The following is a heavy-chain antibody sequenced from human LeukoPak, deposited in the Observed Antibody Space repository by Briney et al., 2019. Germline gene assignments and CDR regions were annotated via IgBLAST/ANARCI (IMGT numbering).Heavy chain of an antibody. CDR2: IYYSGSA. J-gene: IGHJ5*02. CDR3: ARASLRGTPTWFDP. Sequence: SETLSLTCTVSGGSISSTTYYWGWIRQPPGKGLEWIGYIYYSGSAYYNPSLESRVTISVDTSKNQFSLKLNSVTAADTAVYYCARASLRGTPTWFDPWGQGTLVTVSS. CDR1: GGSISSTTYY. V-gene: IGHV4-30-4*08.